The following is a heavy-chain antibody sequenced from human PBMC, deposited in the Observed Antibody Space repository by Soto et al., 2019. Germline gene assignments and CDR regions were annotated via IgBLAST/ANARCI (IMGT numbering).Heavy chain of an antibody. CDR3: ARDRYGGNDAFDI. CDR2: IKQDGSEK. J-gene: IGHJ3*02. V-gene: IGHV3-7*03. CDR1: GFTFSSYW. D-gene: IGHD4-17*01. Sequence: GGSLRLSCAASGFTFSSYWMSWVRQAPGKGLEWVANIKQDGSEKYYVDSVEGRFTISRDNAKNSLYLQMNSLRAEDTAVYYCARDRYGGNDAFDIWGQGTMVTVSS.